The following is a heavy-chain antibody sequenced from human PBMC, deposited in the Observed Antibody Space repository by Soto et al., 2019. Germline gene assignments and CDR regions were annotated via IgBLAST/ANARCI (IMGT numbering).Heavy chain of an antibody. V-gene: IGHV4-39*01. J-gene: IGHJ4*02. D-gene: IGHD4-17*01. Sequence: QLQLQESGPGLVKPSETLSLTCTVSGASISSSSYYWGWIRLPPGKGPEWIGTFYYSGSTYYNPSLKSRVAISVDTSKNQFSPKLSSVTAADTAVYYCARIDGGYYFDYWGQGTLVTVSS. CDR2: FYYSGST. CDR1: GASISSSSYY. CDR3: ARIDGGYYFDY.